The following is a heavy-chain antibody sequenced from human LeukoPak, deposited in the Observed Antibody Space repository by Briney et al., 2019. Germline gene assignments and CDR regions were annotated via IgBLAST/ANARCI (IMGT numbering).Heavy chain of an antibody. D-gene: IGHD3-3*01. V-gene: IGHV4-59*01. J-gene: IGHJ2*01. CDR2: IYYSGST. CDR1: GGSISSYY. Sequence: SETLSLTCTVSGGSISSYYWSWIRQPPGKGLEWIGYIYYSGSTNYNPSLKSRVTISVDTSKNQFSLTLGSVPAADTAVYYCARDPSPPRFLEWLRDPPVFDLWGRGTLVTVSS. CDR3: ARDPSPPRFLEWLRDPPVFDL.